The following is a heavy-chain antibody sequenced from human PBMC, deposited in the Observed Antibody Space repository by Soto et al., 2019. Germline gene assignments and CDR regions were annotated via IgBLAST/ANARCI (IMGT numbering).Heavy chain of an antibody. CDR3: ARRDDILSGRQLDY. D-gene: IGHD3-9*01. CDR1: GGSISSSNW. CDR2: IYHSGST. V-gene: IGHV4-4*02. Sequence: QVQLQESGPGLVKPSGTLSLTCAVSGGSISSSNWWRWVRQPPGKGLEWSGEIYHSGSTNYNPSLKSRVTISVDKSKNQFSLKLSPVPAADTAVYYCARRDDILSGRQLDYWGQGTLVTVSS. J-gene: IGHJ4*02.